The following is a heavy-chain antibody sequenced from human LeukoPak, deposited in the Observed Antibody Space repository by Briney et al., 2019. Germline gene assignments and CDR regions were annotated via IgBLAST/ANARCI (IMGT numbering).Heavy chain of an antibody. CDR2: ISSSGSTI. CDR3: AKVLWQQLFDY. Sequence: TGGSLRLSCAASGFSFSSHWMSWVRQAPGKGLEWVSYISSSGSTIYYADSVKGRFTISRDNAKNSLYLQMNSLRADDTAVYYCAKVLWQQLFDYWGQGTLVTVSS. V-gene: IGHV3-48*03. D-gene: IGHD6-13*01. CDR1: GFSFSSHW. J-gene: IGHJ4*02.